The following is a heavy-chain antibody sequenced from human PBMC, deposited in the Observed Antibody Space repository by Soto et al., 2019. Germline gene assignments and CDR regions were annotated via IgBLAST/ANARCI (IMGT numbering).Heavy chain of an antibody. Sequence: SETLSLTCAVYGGSFRGYYWRWIRQPPGKGLEWIGEINHSGSTNYNPSLKSRVTISVDTSKDQFSLKLSSVTAADTAVYYCARDRATYYYGSGSPRYYYGMDVWGQGTTVTVSS. J-gene: IGHJ6*02. CDR1: GGSFRGYY. CDR2: INHSGST. CDR3: ARDRATYYYGSGSPRYYYGMDV. V-gene: IGHV4-34*01. D-gene: IGHD3-10*01.